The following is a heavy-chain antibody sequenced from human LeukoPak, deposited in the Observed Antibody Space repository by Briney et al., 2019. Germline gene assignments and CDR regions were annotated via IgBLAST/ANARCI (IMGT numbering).Heavy chain of an antibody. CDR3: TKDHSEYVWGSYRRDDY. J-gene: IGHJ4*02. CDR1: GFTVSSNY. Sequence: GGSLRLSCAASGFTVSSNYMSWVRQAPGKGLEWVSTISGSGDNTYYADSVRDRFTISRDISKNTLYLQMDSLRAEDTAVYYCTKDHSEYVWGSYRRDDYWGQGTLVTVSS. CDR2: ISGSGDNT. D-gene: IGHD3-16*02. V-gene: IGHV3-23*01.